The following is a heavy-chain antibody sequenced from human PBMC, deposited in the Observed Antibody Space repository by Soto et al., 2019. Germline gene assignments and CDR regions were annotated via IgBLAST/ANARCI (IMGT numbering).Heavy chain of an antibody. V-gene: IGHV4-39*01. CDR1: GGSISSGDYY. J-gene: IGHJ4*02. CDR2: IYYCWST. D-gene: IGHD1-26*01. CDR3: ARPSGSYLYYFDY. Sequence: SETLSLTCAVSGGSISSGDYYWSWIRQPPGKGMELIGIIYYCWSTYYNQYLKSRVTISVVMSKYQFSLLLSFVTVADTAVYYCARPSGSYLYYFDYWGQGTLVTVSS.